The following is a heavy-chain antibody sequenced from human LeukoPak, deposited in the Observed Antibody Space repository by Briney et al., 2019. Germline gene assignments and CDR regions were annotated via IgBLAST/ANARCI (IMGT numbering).Heavy chain of an antibody. CDR3: AYGGRFWSGYYIPPRPYMDV. V-gene: IGHV3-23*01. CDR1: GFTFSSYA. CDR2: ISGSGGNT. D-gene: IGHD3-3*01. J-gene: IGHJ6*03. Sequence: PGGSLRLSCEASGFTFSSYAMSWVRQTPGKGLEWVSGISGSGGNTYYADSVKGRFTISRDSSKNTLYLQMNSLRAEDTAVYYCAYGGRFWSGYYIPPRPYMDVWGKGTTVTVSS.